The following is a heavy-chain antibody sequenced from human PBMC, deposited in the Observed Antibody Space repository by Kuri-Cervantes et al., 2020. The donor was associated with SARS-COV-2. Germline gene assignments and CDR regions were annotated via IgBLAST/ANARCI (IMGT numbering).Heavy chain of an antibody. CDR2: IRSKAYGGTT. Sequence: GESLKISCTASGFTFGDYAMSRVRQAPGKGLEWVGFIRSKAYGGTTEYAASVKGRFTISRDDSKSIAYPQMNSLKTEDTAVYYCTSHDFWSGIFFDYWGQGTLVTISS. CDR1: GFTFGDYA. CDR3: TSHDFWSGIFFDY. J-gene: IGHJ4*02. V-gene: IGHV3-49*04. D-gene: IGHD3-3*01.